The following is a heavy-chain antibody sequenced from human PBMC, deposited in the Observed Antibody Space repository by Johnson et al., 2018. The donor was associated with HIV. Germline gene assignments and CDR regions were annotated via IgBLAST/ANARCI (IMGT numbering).Heavy chain of an antibody. CDR3: AKTLSPVSPDAFDI. D-gene: IGHD3-10*01. CDR2: MNADGKST. CDR1: GSTFINYW. V-gene: IGHV3-74*02. J-gene: IGHJ3*02. Sequence: VQLVESGGGLVQPGGSLRLSCAASGSTFINYWMHWVRQAPGKGLVWVSRMNADGKSTTYADSVKGRITISRDNAKNTLSLQMNSLRAEDTAVYYCAKTLSPVSPDAFDIWGQGTMVTVSS.